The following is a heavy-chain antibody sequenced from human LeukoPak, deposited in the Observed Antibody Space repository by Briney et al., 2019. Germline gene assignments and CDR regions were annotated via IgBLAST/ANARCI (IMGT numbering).Heavy chain of an antibody. CDR3: ARDRAAPMVRGAPYWFDP. Sequence: ASVKVSCKASGYTFTGYYMHWVRQAPGQGLEWMGWINPNSGGTNYAQKFQGRVTMTRDTSISTAYMELSRLRSDDTAVYYCARDRAAPMVRGAPYWFDPWGQGTLVTVSS. J-gene: IGHJ5*02. V-gene: IGHV1-2*02. CDR2: INPNSGGT. D-gene: IGHD3-10*01. CDR1: GYTFTGYY.